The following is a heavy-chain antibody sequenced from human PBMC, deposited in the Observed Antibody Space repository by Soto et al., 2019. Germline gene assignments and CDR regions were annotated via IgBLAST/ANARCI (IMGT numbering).Heavy chain of an antibody. CDR2: ISGSGGST. V-gene: IGHV3-23*01. J-gene: IGHJ4*02. Sequence: GGSLRLSCAASGFTFSSYAMSWVRQAPGKGLEWVSAISGSGGSTYYADSVKGRFTISRDNSKNTLYLQMNSLRAEDTAVYYCAKAGGLYYDSSGYYSYFDYWGQGTLVTVSS. CDR3: AKAGGLYYDSSGYYSYFDY. D-gene: IGHD3-22*01. CDR1: GFTFSSYA.